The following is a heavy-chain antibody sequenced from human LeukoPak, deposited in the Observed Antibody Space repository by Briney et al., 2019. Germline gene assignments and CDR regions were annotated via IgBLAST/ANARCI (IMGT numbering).Heavy chain of an antibody. D-gene: IGHD3-16*01. V-gene: IGHV3-11*01. CDR2: ISGSGSSV. Sequence: GGSLRLSCAASGSIFTDYYMTWIRQTPGKGLEWLSYISGSGSSVYYADSVRGRFTISRDNAKKALYLQMNSHRVDDTAVYYCARGDNVYFWGQGVLVTVSS. CDR3: ARGDNVYF. J-gene: IGHJ4*02. CDR1: GSIFTDYY.